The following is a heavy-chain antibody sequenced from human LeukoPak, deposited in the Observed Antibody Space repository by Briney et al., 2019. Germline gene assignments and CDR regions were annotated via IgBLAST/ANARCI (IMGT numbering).Heavy chain of an antibody. D-gene: IGHD3-10*01. J-gene: IGHJ4*02. Sequence: SETLSLTCAVYGGSLSGYYWSWIRQPPGKGLEWIGEINHSGSTNYNPSLKSRVTISVDTSKNQFSLKLSSVTAADTAVYYCARTISTRRYMVRGVPYYFDYWGQGTLVTVSS. CDR2: INHSGST. CDR1: GGSLSGYY. V-gene: IGHV4-34*01. CDR3: ARTISTRRYMVRGVPYYFDY.